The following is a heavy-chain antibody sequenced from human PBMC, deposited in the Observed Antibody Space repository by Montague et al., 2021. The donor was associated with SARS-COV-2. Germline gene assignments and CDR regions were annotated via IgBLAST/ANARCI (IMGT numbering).Heavy chain of an antibody. D-gene: IGHD2-2*01. CDR1: GVSTSSYY. Sequence: SETLSLTCTVSGVSTSSYYWTWIRQPPGKGLEWIGFIYYSGSTNYNPSLKSRVTISVDTSKNQFSLKLSSVTAADTAVYYCAKQALTRYCTSTTCFGAAFDIWGQGTMVTVSS. J-gene: IGHJ3*02. CDR3: AKQALTRYCTSTTCFGAAFDI. V-gene: IGHV4-59*08. CDR2: IYYSGST.